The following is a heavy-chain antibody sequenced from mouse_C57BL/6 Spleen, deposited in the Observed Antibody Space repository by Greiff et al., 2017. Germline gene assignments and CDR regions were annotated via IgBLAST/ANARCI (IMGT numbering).Heavy chain of an antibody. CDR2: INPSTGGT. J-gene: IGHJ2*01. CDR1: GYSFTGYY. V-gene: IGHV1-42*01. CDR3: ASPWGFDY. Sequence: VQLQQSGPELVKPGASVKISCKASGYSFTGYYMNWVKQSPEKSLEWIGEINPSTGGTTYNQKFKAKATLTVDKSSSTAYMQLKSLTSEDSAVYYCASPWGFDYWGQGTTLTVSS. D-gene: IGHD4-1*01.